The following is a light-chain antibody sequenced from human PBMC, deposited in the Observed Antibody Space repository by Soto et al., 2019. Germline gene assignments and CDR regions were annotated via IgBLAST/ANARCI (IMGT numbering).Light chain of an antibody. CDR1: SSDGGGYNY. CDR3: SSYAGSNNLYVV. Sequence: QSALTQPPSASGSPGQSVTISCTGTSSDGGGYNYVSWYQQHPGNAPKLMIYEVSKRPSGVPDRFSGSKSGNTASLTVSGLHAEDEADYYCSSYAGSNNLYVVFGGGTKLTVL. CDR2: EVS. V-gene: IGLV2-8*01. J-gene: IGLJ2*01.